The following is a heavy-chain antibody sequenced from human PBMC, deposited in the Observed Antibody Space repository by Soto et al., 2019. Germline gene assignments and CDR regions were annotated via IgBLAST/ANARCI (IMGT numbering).Heavy chain of an antibody. V-gene: IGHV3-48*01. CDR2: VTSSSSTI. D-gene: IGHD6-13*01. CDR1: GFTFSSYS. Sequence: EVQLVESGGGLVQPGGSLRLSCAASGFTFSSYSMNWVRQAPGKGLEWVSYVTSSSSTIYYADSVKGRFTISRDNAKNSLYLPMNSLRAEATAVYYCARDLGSSWYPEYFQHWGQGTLVTVSS. J-gene: IGHJ1*01. CDR3: ARDLGSSWYPEYFQH.